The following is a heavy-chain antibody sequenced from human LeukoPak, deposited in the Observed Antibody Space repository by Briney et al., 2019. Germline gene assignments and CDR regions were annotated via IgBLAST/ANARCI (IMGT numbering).Heavy chain of an antibody. CDR1: GFTVSSNY. Sequence: GGSLRLSCAASGFTVSSNYMSWVRQAPGKGLEWVSVIYSGGSTYYADSVKGRFTISRDNSKNTLYLQMNSLRAEDTAVYYCARVHSSGWYVDYWGQGTLVTVSS. V-gene: IGHV3-53*01. CDR3: ARVHSSGWYVDY. CDR2: IYSGGST. J-gene: IGHJ4*02. D-gene: IGHD6-19*01.